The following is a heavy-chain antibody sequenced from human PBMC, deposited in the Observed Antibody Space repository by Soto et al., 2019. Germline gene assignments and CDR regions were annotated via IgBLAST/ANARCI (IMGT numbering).Heavy chain of an antibody. CDR3: ARGSINYDFWSGGSDGMDV. D-gene: IGHD3-3*01. J-gene: IGHJ6*02. V-gene: IGHV4-4*02. CDR2: IYYSGST. Sequence: SETLSLTCAVSGGSISSSNWWSWVRQPPGKGLEWIGKIYYSGSTNYNPSLKSRVTISVDKSKDQFSLKLSSVTAADTAVYYFARGSINYDFWSGGSDGMDVWGQGTTVTVSS. CDR1: GGSISSSNW.